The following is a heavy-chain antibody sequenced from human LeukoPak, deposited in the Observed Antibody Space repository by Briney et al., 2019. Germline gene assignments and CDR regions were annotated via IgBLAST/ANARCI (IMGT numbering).Heavy chain of an antibody. CDR3: ARLGDSTSRLYYFDY. V-gene: IGHV4-59*08. CDR2: IYNSGGT. Sequence: PSETLSLTCTVSGGSISSYYWSWIRQPPGKGLEWIGNIYNSGGTNYNPSLKSRVTISVDTSKSQFSLKLSSVTAADTAVYYCARLGDSTSRLYYFDYWGQGTLVTVSS. D-gene: IGHD6-6*01. CDR1: GGSISSYY. J-gene: IGHJ4*02.